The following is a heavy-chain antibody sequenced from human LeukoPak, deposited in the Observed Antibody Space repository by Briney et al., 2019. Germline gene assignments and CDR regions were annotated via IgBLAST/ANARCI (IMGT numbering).Heavy chain of an antibody. CDR1: GGSISSYY. CDR3: ARSVPKVTMVRGVARNWFDP. V-gene: IGHV4-4*07. D-gene: IGHD3-10*01. J-gene: IGHJ5*02. Sequence: SETLSLTCTVSGGSISSYYWSWIRQPAGKGLEWIGRIYTSGSTNYNPSLKSRVTMSVDTSKNQFSLKLSSVTAADTAVYYCARSVPKVTMVRGVARNWFDPWGQGTLVTVSP. CDR2: IYTSGST.